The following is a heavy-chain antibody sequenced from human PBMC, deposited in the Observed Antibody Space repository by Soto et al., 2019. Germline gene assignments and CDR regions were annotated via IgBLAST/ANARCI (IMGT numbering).Heavy chain of an antibody. V-gene: IGHV4-34*01. CDR3: ARGLGSSWYFDY. J-gene: IGHJ4*02. CDR2: INHSGST. Sequence: QVQLQQWGAGLLKPSETLSLTCAVYGGSFSGYYWSWIRQPPGKGLEWIGEINHSGSTNYNPSLKRRVTISVDTSKNQFSLKLSSVTAADTAVYYCARGLGSSWYFDYWGQGTLVTVSS. CDR1: GGSFSGYY. D-gene: IGHD6-13*01.